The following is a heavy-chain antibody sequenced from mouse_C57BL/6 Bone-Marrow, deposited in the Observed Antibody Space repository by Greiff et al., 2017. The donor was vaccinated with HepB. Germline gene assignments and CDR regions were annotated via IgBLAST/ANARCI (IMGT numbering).Heavy chain of an antibody. V-gene: IGHV3-6*01. Sequence: EVQLQQSGPGLVKPSQSLSLTCSVTGYSITSGYYWNWIRQFPGNKLEWMGYISYDGSNNYNPPLKNRISITRDTSKNQFFLKLNPVTTEDTATYYCARGGSSSLYAMDYWGQGTSVTVSS. J-gene: IGHJ4*01. CDR1: GYSITSGYY. D-gene: IGHD1-1*01. CDR2: ISYDGSN. CDR3: ARGGSSSLYAMDY.